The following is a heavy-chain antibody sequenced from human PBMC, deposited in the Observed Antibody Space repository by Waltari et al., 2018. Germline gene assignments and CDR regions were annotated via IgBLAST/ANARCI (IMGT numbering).Heavy chain of an antibody. CDR3: ARDISTYMGAQDY. J-gene: IGHJ4*02. CDR1: GYTFTGYY. D-gene: IGHD1-26*01. Sequence: QVQLVQSGAEVKKPGASVKVSCKASGYTFTGYYMHWVRPAPGQGLEWMGRINPNSGGTNYAQKFQGRVTMTRDTSISTAYMELSRLRSDDTAVYYCARDISTYMGAQDYWGQGTLVTVSS. CDR2: INPNSGGT. V-gene: IGHV1-2*06.